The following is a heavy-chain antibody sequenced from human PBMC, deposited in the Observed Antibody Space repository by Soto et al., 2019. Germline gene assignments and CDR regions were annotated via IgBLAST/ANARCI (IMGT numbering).Heavy chain of an antibody. Sequence: QVQLVESGGGVVQPGRSLRLSCAASGFTFSSYGMHWVRQAPGKGLEWVAVISYDGSNKYYADSVKGRFTISRDNSKNTLYLQMNSLRAEDTAVYYCAKDSKDGYNPRCYFDYWGQGTLVTVSS. CDR1: GFTFSSYG. J-gene: IGHJ4*02. V-gene: IGHV3-30*18. CDR3: AKDSKDGYNPRCYFDY. D-gene: IGHD5-12*01. CDR2: ISYDGSNK.